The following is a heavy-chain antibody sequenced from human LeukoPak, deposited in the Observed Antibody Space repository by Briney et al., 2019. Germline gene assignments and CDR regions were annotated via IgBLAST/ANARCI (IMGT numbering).Heavy chain of an antibody. V-gene: IGHV3-23*01. CDR2: ISGTGGST. Sequence: GGSLKLSCAASGFTFSSYAMSWVRQAPGKGLEWVSAISGTGGSTYYADSVKGRFTISRDNSKNTLYLQMNSLRAEDTAVYNCAKKAGNYYYYYYMDVWGKGTTVTVSS. J-gene: IGHJ6*03. D-gene: IGHD1-1*01. CDR3: AKKAGNYYYYYYMDV. CDR1: GFTFSSYA.